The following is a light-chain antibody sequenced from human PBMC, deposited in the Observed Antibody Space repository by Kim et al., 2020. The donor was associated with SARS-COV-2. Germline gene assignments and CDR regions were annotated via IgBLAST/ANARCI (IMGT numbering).Light chain of an antibody. CDR1: ALPKQY. CDR2: KDS. V-gene: IGLV3-25*03. Sequence: SYELTQPPSVSVSPGQTARITCSGDALPKQYACWYQQKPGQSPVLVIYKDSERPSGIPERFSGSSSGTTVTLTISGAQAKDEADYYCQSGDSSGTSVVLG. CDR3: QSGDSSGTSVV. J-gene: IGLJ2*01.